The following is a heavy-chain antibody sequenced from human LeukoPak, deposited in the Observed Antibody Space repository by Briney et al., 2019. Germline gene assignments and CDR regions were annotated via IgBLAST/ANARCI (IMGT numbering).Heavy chain of an antibody. CDR3: ARHVQWFGEYVDY. J-gene: IGHJ4*02. CDR1: GGSFSGYY. D-gene: IGHD3-10*01. Sequence: SETLSLTCAVYGGSFSGYYWSWIRQPPGKGLEWIGEINHSGSTNYNPSLKSRVTVSVDTSKNQFSLKLSSVTAADTAVYYCARHVQWFGEYVDYWGQGTLVTVSS. V-gene: IGHV4-34*01. CDR2: INHSGST.